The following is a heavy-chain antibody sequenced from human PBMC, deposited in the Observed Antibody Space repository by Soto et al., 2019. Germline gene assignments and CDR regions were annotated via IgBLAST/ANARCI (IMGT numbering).Heavy chain of an antibody. D-gene: IGHD6-19*01. V-gene: IGHV5-51*04. Sequence: ASLQISCKCSGYSFTSYWIGWVRQMPGKGLEWMGIIYPGDSDTIYSPSVQGQAPIPPDKPISPAYLQGSSLKASAPAMYYWASRSKAVAEGWSAPGGQEPLVPVS. J-gene: IGHJ5*02. CDR3: ASRSKAVAEGWSAP. CDR1: GYSFTSYW. CDR2: IYPGDSDT.